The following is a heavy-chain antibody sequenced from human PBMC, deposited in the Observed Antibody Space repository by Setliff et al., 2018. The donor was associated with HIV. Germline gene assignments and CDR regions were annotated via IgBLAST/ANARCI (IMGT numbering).Heavy chain of an antibody. D-gene: IGHD5-18*01. J-gene: IGHJ6*03. Sequence: PSETLSLTCNVSGASTNAYFLSWVRHPAGKGLEWIGHIYTSGITNHNPSLKSRVTMSLDTSKEQFSLRLRSVTAADTAIYYCAKTIRGYISGDYMDVWGKGTTVTV. V-gene: IGHV4-4*07. CDR2: IYTSGIT. CDR1: GASTNAYF. CDR3: AKTIRGYISGDYMDV.